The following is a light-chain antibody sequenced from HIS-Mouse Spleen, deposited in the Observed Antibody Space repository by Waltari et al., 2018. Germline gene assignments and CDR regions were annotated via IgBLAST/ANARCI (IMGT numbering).Light chain of an antibody. Sequence: QSALTQPASVSGSPGQSIPISCTGTSSNVGCYNLLSWYQQHPGKAPKLMIYEGSKRPSGVSNRFSGSKSGNTASLTISGLQAEDEADYYCCSYAGSSTWVFGGGTKLTVL. CDR2: EGS. CDR1: SSNVGCYNL. CDR3: CSYAGSSTWV. V-gene: IGLV2-23*01. J-gene: IGLJ3*02.